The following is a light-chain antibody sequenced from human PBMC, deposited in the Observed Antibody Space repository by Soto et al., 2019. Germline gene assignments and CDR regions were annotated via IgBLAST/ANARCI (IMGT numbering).Light chain of an antibody. CDR3: QQYNNWPPFT. V-gene: IGKV3-15*01. CDR1: HSVSTN. CDR2: GAS. J-gene: IGKJ5*01. Sequence: EIVMTQSPATLSVSPGERATLSCRASHSVSTNVAWYQQKPGQPPRLLIYGASSRATGFPARFSGSGSGTDFTLTISSLQSEDFAVYYCQQYNNWPPFTFGQGTRLEIK.